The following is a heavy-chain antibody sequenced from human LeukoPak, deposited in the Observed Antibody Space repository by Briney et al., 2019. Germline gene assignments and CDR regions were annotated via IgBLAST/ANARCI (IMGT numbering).Heavy chain of an antibody. J-gene: IGHJ4*02. CDR1: GFTFSSYS. V-gene: IGHV3-21*01. CDR2: ISSSSSYI. CDR3: ASRYSSGWYGADY. D-gene: IGHD6-19*01. Sequence: PGGSLRLSCAASGFTFSSYSMNWVRQAPGKGLEWVSSISSSSSYIYYADSVKGRFTISRDNAKNSLYLQMNSLRAEDTAVYYCASRYSSGWYGADYWGQGTLVTVSS.